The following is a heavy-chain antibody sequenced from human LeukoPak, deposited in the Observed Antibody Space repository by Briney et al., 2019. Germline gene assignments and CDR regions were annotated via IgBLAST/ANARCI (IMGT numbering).Heavy chain of an antibody. D-gene: IGHD2-2*01. CDR1: GGSISSGGYY. CDR2: IYYSGST. Sequence: SETLSLTCTVSGGSISSGGYYWGWLRQHPGKGLEWIGYIYYSGSTYYNPSLKSRVTISVDTSKNQFSLKLSSVTAADTAVYYCARDQVVPAAIGYYYGMDVWGQGTTVTVSS. J-gene: IGHJ6*02. CDR3: ARDQVVPAAIGYYYGMDV. V-gene: IGHV4-31*03.